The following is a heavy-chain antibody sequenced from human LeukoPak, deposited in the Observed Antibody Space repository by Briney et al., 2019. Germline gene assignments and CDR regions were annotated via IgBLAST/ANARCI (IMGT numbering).Heavy chain of an antibody. Sequence: PSETLSLTCTVSGTSISRHYWSWVRQSAGLGLEWLGYISTTGSTTYNPSLEGRVTMSEDTSQNQLSLTLSSVTAADTAVYFCARQDGLWVGDLGGWFDFWGQGIQVTVSS. CDR2: ISTTGST. J-gene: IGHJ5*01. CDR1: GTSISRHY. D-gene: IGHD3-10*01. CDR3: ARQDGLWVGDLGGWFDF. V-gene: IGHV4-4*09.